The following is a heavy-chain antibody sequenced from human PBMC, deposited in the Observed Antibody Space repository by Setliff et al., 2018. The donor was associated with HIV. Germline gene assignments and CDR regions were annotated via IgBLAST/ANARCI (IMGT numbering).Heavy chain of an antibody. Sequence: KPSETLSLTCTVSGDSINKYYWSWIRQPPGKGLEWIGFIYISGSTMYNPSLKSRATMSLDTSKNQVSLKLTSVTAADTAVYYCARRSIVGSTRGYYYYALDVWGQGTTVTVSS. CDR1: GDSINKYY. CDR2: IYISGST. CDR3: ARRSIVGSTRGYYYYALDV. J-gene: IGHJ6*02. D-gene: IGHD1-26*01. V-gene: IGHV4-4*09.